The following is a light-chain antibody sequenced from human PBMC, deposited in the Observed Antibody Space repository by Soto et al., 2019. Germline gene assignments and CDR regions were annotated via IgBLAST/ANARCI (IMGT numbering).Light chain of an antibody. V-gene: IGKV4-1*01. J-gene: IGKJ3*01. CDR3: RQYYSSPFT. CDR1: RSVLSSSNNKNF. Sequence: DIVMTQSPGSLAVSLGERATVNCRSSRSVLSSSNNKNFLAWYQQKAGQPPRLLIYWASTRQSGVPDRFSGSGSGTDFTLTISSLQAEDVAVYYCRQYYSSPFTFGPGTKVDI. CDR2: WAS.